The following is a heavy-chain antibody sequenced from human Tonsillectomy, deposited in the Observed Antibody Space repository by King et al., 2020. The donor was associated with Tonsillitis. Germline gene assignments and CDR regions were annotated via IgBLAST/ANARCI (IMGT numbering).Heavy chain of an antibody. V-gene: IGHV1-46*03. Sequence: QLVQSGAEVKKPGASVKVSCKASGYTFTSYYMHWVRQAPGQGLEWMGIINPSGGSTSYAQKFQGRVTMTRDTSTSTVYMELSSLRSEDTGVYYCARDKNGSGSYSKKPPYFDYWGQGTLVTVSS. CDR2: INPSGGST. J-gene: IGHJ4*02. CDR1: GYTFTSYY. CDR3: ARDKNGSGSYSKKPPYFDY. D-gene: IGHD3-10*01.